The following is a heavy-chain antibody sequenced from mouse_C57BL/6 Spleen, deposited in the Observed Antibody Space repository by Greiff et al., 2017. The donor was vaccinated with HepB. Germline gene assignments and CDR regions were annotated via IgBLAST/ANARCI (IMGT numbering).Heavy chain of an antibody. J-gene: IGHJ4*01. CDR1: GYTFTSYW. CDR3: AEKNSIYAMDY. CDR2: IYPGSGST. V-gene: IGHV1-55*01. Sequence: QVQLQQPGAELVKPGASVKMSCKASGYTFTSYWITWVKQRPGQGLEWIGDIYPGSGSTNYNDKFKSKATLTVDTSSSTAYMQHSSLTSEDSAVYYCAEKNSIYAMDYWGQGTSVTVSS.